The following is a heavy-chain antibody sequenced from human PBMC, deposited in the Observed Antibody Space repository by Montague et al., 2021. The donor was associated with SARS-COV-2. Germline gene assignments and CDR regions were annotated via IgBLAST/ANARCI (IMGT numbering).Heavy chain of an antibody. CDR2: ISSSSSYI. V-gene: IGHV3-21*01. J-gene: IGHJ4*02. D-gene: IGHD3-22*01. Sequence: SLRLSCAASGFTFSSYSMNWVRQAPGKGLEWVSSISSSSSYIYYADSVKGRFTISRDNAKNSLYLQMNSLRAEDTAVYYCARSTYCYDSSGSYYFDYWGQGTLVTVSS. CDR1: GFTFSSYS. CDR3: ARSTYCYDSSGSYYFDY.